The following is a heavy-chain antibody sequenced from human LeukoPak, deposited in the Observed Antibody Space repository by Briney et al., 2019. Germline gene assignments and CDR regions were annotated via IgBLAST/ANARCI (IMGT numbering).Heavy chain of an antibody. CDR3: ARDHSSGWYSDYFDY. Sequence: PGGSLRLSCAASGFTFSSYSMNWVRQAPGKGLEWVSYISSSSSTIYYADSVKGRFTISRDNAKNSLYLQMNSLREEDTAVYYCARDHSSGWYSDYFDYWGQGTLVTVSS. CDR2: ISSSSSTI. V-gene: IGHV3-48*02. J-gene: IGHJ4*02. D-gene: IGHD6-19*01. CDR1: GFTFSSYS.